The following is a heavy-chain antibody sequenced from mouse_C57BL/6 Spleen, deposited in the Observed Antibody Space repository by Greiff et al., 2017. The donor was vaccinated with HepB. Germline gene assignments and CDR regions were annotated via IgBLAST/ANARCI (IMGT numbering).Heavy chain of an antibody. CDR2: IGYDGSN. J-gene: IGHJ1*03. V-gene: IGHV3-6*01. CDR1: GYSITSGYY. Sequence: VQLQQSGPGLVKPSQSLSLTCSVTGYSITSGYYWNWIRQFPGNKLEWMGYIGYDGSNNYNPSLKNRISITRDTSKNQFFLKLNSVTTEDTATYYCASYYGSSYGYFDVWGTGTTVTVSS. D-gene: IGHD1-1*01. CDR3: ASYYGSSYGYFDV.